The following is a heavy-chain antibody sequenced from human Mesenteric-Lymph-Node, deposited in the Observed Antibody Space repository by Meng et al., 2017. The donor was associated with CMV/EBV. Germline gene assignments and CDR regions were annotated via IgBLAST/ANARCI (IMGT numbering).Heavy chain of an antibody. CDR2: ISSSSSYI. J-gene: IGHJ6*02. D-gene: IGHD3-10*01. V-gene: IGHV3-21*04. CDR3: TKDLRPGGADV. CDR1: GFTFSSYS. Sequence: GESLKISCAASGFTFSSYSMNWVRQAPGKGLEWVSSISSSSSYIYYADSVKGRFTISRDTAKGSLYLQMSSLRVEDTALYYCTKDLRPGGADVWGQGTTVTVSS.